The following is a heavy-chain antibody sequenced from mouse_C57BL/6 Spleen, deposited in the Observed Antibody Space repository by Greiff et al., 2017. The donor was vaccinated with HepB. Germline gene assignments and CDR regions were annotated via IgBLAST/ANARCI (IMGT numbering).Heavy chain of an antibody. D-gene: IGHD1-1*01. CDR2: IYPSDSET. Sequence: QVQLKQPGAELVRPGSSVKLSCKASGYTFTSYWMDWVKQRPGQGLEWIGNIYPSDSETHYNQKFKDKATLTVDKSSSTAYMQLSSLTSEDSAVYYCARRPFITVVATGYFDVWGTGTTVTVSS. J-gene: IGHJ1*03. CDR1: GYTFTSYW. V-gene: IGHV1-61*01. CDR3: ARRPFITVVATGYFDV.